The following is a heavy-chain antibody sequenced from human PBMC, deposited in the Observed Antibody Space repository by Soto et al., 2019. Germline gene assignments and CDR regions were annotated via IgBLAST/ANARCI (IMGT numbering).Heavy chain of an antibody. Sequence: QVQLQESGPGLVKPSQTLSLTCSVSGRSITTDGYYWSWIRQHPGKGLEWIGFVFYSGSTSYNPSIKSRVDRSLDRSKNQFTLELRSITAADTGLYYCAAQSSYGDPMGCWGQGTLVTVSS. CDR2: VFYSGST. V-gene: IGHV4-31*03. D-gene: IGHD4-17*01. CDR3: AAQSSYGDPMGC. J-gene: IGHJ4*02. CDR1: GRSITTDGYY.